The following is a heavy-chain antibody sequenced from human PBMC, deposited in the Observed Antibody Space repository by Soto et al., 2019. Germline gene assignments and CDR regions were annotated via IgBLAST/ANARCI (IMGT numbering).Heavy chain of an antibody. CDR2: IIPILGIA. CDR3: ARDSTVTYDY. V-gene: IGHV1-69*08. J-gene: IGHJ4*02. Sequence: QVQLVQSGAEVKKPGSSVKVSCKASGGTFSSYTISWVRQAPGQGREWMGRIIPILGIANYAQKFQGRGTVHADNSPRAAYMELSSLRSEDTAVYYWARDSTVTYDYWGQGTLVTVSS. D-gene: IGHD4-17*01. CDR1: GGTFSSYT.